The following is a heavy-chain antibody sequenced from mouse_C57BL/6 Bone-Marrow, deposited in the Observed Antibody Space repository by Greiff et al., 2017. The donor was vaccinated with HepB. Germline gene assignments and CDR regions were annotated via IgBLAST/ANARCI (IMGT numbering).Heavy chain of an antibody. CDR3: ARWGYYGSRGYWYFDV. V-gene: IGHV1-76*01. J-gene: IGHJ1*03. CDR1: GYTFTDYY. D-gene: IGHD1-1*01. CDR2: IYPGSGNT. Sequence: VQLQQSGAELVRPGASVKLSCKASGYTFTDYYINWVKQRPGQGLEWIARIYPGSGNTYYNEKFKGKATLTAEKSSSTAYMQLSSLTSEDSAVYFCARWGYYGSRGYWYFDVWGTGTTVTVSS.